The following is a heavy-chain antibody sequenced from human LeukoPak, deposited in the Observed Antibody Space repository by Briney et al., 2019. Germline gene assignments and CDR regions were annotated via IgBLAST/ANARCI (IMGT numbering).Heavy chain of an antibody. Sequence: GESLKISCKGSGYSFTSYWIGWVRQMPGKGLEWMGIIYPGDSDTRYSPSFQGQVTISADKSISTAYLQWSSLKASDTAMYYCARDRRWYSSGWYGIDYWGQGTLVTVSS. V-gene: IGHV5-51*01. CDR2: IYPGDSDT. J-gene: IGHJ4*02. CDR3: ARDRRWYSSGWYGIDY. CDR1: GYSFTSYW. D-gene: IGHD6-19*01.